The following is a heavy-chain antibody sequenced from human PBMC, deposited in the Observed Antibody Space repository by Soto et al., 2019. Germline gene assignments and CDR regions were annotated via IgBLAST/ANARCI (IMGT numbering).Heavy chain of an antibody. V-gene: IGHV4-59*01. D-gene: IGHD3-9*01. Sequence: SETLSLTCTVSGGSISSYYWSWIRQPPGKGLEWIGYIYYSGSTNYNPSLKSRVTISVDTSKNQFSLKLSSVTAADTAVYYCARGAYDILTGYPLYYFDYWGRGTLVTVSS. J-gene: IGHJ4*02. CDR1: GGSISSYY. CDR3: ARGAYDILTGYPLYYFDY. CDR2: IYYSGST.